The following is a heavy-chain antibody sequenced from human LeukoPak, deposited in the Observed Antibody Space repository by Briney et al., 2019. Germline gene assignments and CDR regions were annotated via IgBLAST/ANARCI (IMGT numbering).Heavy chain of an antibody. CDR1: GFTLSPFL. D-gene: IGHD1-1*01. Sequence: PGGSLRLSCAASGFTLSPFLMHWVRQSPGKGPVWVSRIGPDGSVTDYADSVKGRFTISRDNARNTQYLEISSLSVEDTAVYFCVRDMWGTFDYWGQGALVTVSS. J-gene: IGHJ4*02. CDR2: IGPDGSVT. CDR3: VRDMWGTFDY. V-gene: IGHV3-74*01.